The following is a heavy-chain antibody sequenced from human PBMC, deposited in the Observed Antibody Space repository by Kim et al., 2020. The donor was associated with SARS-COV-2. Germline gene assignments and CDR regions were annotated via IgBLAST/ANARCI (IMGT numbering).Heavy chain of an antibody. CDR2: ISAYNGNT. J-gene: IGHJ6*02. CDR1: GYTFTSYG. V-gene: IGHV1-18*04. CDR3: ARDERFPYSRKSRYYYYGMDV. Sequence: ASVKVSCKASGYTFTSYGISWVRQAPGQGLEWMGWISAYNGNTNYAQKLQGRVTMTTDTSTSTAYMELRSLRSDDTAVYYCARDERFPYSRKSRYYYYGMDVWGQGTTVTVSS. D-gene: IGHD6-13*01.